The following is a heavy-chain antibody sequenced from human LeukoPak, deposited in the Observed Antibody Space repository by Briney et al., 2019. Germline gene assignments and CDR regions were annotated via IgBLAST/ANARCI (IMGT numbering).Heavy chain of an antibody. D-gene: IGHD3-16*01. CDR1: GFTFSSYW. CDR2: IYSGGST. CDR3: ARVRGQGF. Sequence: PGGSLRLSCAASGFTFSSYWMSWVRQAPGKGLEWVSVIYSGGSTYYADSVKGRFTISRDNSKNTLYLQMNSLRAEDTAVYYCARVRGQGFWGQGTLVTVSS. J-gene: IGHJ4*02. V-gene: IGHV3-53*01.